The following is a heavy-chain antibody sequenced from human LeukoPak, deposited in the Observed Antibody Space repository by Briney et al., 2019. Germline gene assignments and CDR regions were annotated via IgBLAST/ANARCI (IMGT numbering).Heavy chain of an antibody. V-gene: IGHV3-30-3*01. D-gene: IGHD3-10*01. CDR2: ISNDGSNK. CDR1: GFTFRSYA. CDR3: AREHSDGYYGSGSFDY. Sequence: GGSLRLSCAASGFTFRSYARHWVRQAPGKGLEWVAFISNDGSNKNYADSVKGRFTISRDNSKNTLYLQMNSLRAEDTAVYYCAREHSDGYYGSGSFDYWGQGTLVTVSS. J-gene: IGHJ4*02.